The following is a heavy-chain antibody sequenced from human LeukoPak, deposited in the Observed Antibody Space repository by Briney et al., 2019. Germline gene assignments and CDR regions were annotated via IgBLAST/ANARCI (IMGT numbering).Heavy chain of an antibody. V-gene: IGHV3-48*01. Sequence: GGSLRLSCAASGFTFSSYSMNWVRQAPGKGLEWISCITSSSSIIYYGDSVKGRFTVSRDNAKNSLYLQMNSLRAEDTAVYYCARVGLWHYPVDSWGQGTLVTVSS. CDR1: GFTFSSYS. J-gene: IGHJ4*02. CDR3: ARVGLWHYPVDS. D-gene: IGHD1-7*01. CDR2: ITSSSSII.